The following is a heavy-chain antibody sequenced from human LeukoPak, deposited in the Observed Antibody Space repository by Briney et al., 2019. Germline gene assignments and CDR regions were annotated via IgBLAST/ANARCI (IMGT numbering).Heavy chain of an antibody. J-gene: IGHJ4*02. D-gene: IGHD2-8*01. CDR2: ISNDGSST. Sequence: GGSLRLSCATSGFTFTTFWMHWVRQAPGKGLVWVSRISNDGSSTNYADSVKGRFTISRDNAKNTLYLQMNSLRAEDTATYYCARAFYCSNGVCSSSGDHWGQGTLVTVSS. V-gene: IGHV3-74*01. CDR3: ARAFYCSNGVCSSSGDH. CDR1: GFTFTTFW.